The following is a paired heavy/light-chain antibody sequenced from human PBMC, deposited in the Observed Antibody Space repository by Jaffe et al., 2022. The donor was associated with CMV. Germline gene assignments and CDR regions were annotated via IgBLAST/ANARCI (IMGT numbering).Light chain of an antibody. CDR1: QGISRW. CDR3: QQANVFPYT. CDR2: ATS. Sequence: DIQMTQSPSTVSASVGDRVTITCRASQGISRWLAWYQQKPGKAPKLLIYATSSLQSGVPSRFSGSGSVTDFTLTISSLQSEDFATYYCQQANVFPYTFGQGTKLEI. J-gene: IGKJ2*01. V-gene: IGKV1-12*01.
Heavy chain of an antibody. CDR3: ARRVAAVGSLDY. J-gene: IGHJ4*02. V-gene: IGHV4-39*01. D-gene: IGHD6-13*01. CDR1: GGSINNSIYY. CDR2: GYYSGST. Sequence: QLQLQESGPGLVKPSETLSLTCTVSGGSINNSIYYWGWIRQPPGKGLEWIGTGYYSGSTYYNPSLTGRVTISVDTSKNQFSLKLTSVTAADTAVYYCARRVAAVGSLDYWGQGTLVTVSS.